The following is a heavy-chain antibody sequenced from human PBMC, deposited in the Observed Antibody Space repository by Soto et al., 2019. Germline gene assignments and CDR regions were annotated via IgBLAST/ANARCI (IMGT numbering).Heavy chain of an antibody. D-gene: IGHD3-16*01. CDR1: GDSVSSNSAA. CDR2: TYYRSKWYN. J-gene: IGHJ6*02. V-gene: IGHV6-1*01. CDR3: ARDRPGRWGLSFYYYGMDV. Sequence: SQTLSLTCAISGDSVSSNSAAWNWIRQSPSRGLEWLGRTYYRSKWYNDYAVSVKSRITINPDTSKNQFSLQLNSVTPEDTAVYYCARDRPGRWGLSFYYYGMDVWGQGTTVTVSS.